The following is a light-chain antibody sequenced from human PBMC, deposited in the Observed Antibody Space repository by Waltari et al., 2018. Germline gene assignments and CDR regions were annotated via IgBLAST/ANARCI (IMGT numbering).Light chain of an antibody. CDR1: QSVTSNY. V-gene: IGKV3-20*01. CDR3: QQYSTSRT. Sequence: EIVLTKSPGTLSLSPGERATLSCRASQSVTSNYLAWYQQKPGQAPRLLIYGASSRATGIPDRFSGSGSGTDFTLTIRRLEPEDFAVYYCQQYSTSRTFGQGTKVEIK. J-gene: IGKJ1*01. CDR2: GAS.